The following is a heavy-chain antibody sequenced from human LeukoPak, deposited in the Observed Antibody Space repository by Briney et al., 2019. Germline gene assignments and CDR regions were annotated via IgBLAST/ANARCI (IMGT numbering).Heavy chain of an antibody. V-gene: IGHV3-21*01. CDR3: ARDLGGYTYWYFDL. Sequence: PGGSLRLSCAASGFTFSSYSMNWVRQAPGKGLEWVSSISSSSSYIYYADSVKGQFTISRDNAKNSLYLQMNSLRAEDTAVYYCARDLGGYTYWYFDLWGRGTLVTVSS. D-gene: IGHD3-16*01. CDR2: ISSSSSYI. CDR1: GFTFSSYS. J-gene: IGHJ2*01.